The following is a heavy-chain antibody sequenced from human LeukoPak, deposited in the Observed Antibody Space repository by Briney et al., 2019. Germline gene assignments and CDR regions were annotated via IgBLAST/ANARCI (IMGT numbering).Heavy chain of an antibody. Sequence: GGSLRLSCAAPGFTFSSYAMSWVRQAPGKGLEWVSAISGSGGSTYYADSVKGRFTISRDNSKNTLYLQMNSLRAEDTAVYYCAKYYDSSGYYYLFYFDYWGQGTLVTVSS. D-gene: IGHD3-22*01. CDR2: ISGSGGST. CDR1: GFTFSSYA. V-gene: IGHV3-23*01. CDR3: AKYYDSSGYYYLFYFDY. J-gene: IGHJ4*02.